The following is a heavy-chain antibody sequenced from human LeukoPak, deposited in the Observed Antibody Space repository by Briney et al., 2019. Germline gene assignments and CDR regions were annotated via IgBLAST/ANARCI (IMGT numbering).Heavy chain of an antibody. D-gene: IGHD3-10*01. Sequence: GGSLRLSCAASGFTFSSYAMHWVRQAPGKGLEWVAVISYDGSNKYYADSVKGRFTISRVNSKNTLYLQMNSLRAEDTAVYYCARGKVHYGSGSYAFDIWGQGTMVTVSS. CDR1: GFTFSSYA. J-gene: IGHJ3*02. V-gene: IGHV3-30-3*01. CDR2: ISYDGSNK. CDR3: ARGKVHYGSGSYAFDI.